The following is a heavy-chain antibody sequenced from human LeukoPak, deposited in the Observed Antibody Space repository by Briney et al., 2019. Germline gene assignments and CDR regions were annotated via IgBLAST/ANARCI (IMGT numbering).Heavy chain of an antibody. V-gene: IGHV4-59*12. CDR3: ARYSSTVDY. D-gene: IGHD6-13*01. CDR2: IYYSGST. CDR1: GGSISSYY. J-gene: IGHJ4*02. Sequence: ASETLSLTCTVSGGSISSYYWSWIRQPPGKGLEWIGYIYYSGSTNYNPSLKSRVTISVDTSKNQFSLKLSSVTAADTAVYYCARYSSTVDYWGQGTLVTVSS.